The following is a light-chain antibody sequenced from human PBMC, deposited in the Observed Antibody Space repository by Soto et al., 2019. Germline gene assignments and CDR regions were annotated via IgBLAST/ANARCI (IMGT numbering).Light chain of an antibody. V-gene: IGKV1-5*03. CDR1: QSISSW. CDR2: KAS. CDR3: QQYYSYST. Sequence: DIQMTQSPSTLSASVGDRVTITCRASQSISSWLAWYQQKPGKAPKLLIYKASSLESGVPSRFSGSGSGTEFTLSINSLQPDDFATYYCQQYYSYSTFGQGTKVEIK. J-gene: IGKJ1*01.